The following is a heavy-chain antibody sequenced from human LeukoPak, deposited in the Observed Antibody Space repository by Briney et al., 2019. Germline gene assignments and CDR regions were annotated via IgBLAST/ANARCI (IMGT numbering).Heavy chain of an antibody. J-gene: IGHJ4*02. CDR2: FDPEDGET. Sequence: ASVKVSCKVSGYTLTELSMHWVRQAPGKGLEWMGGFDPEDGETIYAQKFQGRVTMTGDTSTDTAYMELSSLRSEDTAVYYCATVTGTTISFDYWGQGTLVTVSS. D-gene: IGHD1-1*01. CDR1: GYTLTELS. V-gene: IGHV1-24*01. CDR3: ATVTGTTISFDY.